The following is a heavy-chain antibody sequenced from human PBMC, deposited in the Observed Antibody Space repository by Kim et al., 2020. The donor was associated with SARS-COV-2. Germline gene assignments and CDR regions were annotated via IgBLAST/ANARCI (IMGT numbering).Heavy chain of an antibody. D-gene: IGHD2-2*01. CDR2: ISGSGGST. CDR1: GFTFSSYA. J-gene: IGHJ4*02. Sequence: GGSLRLSCAASGFTFSSYAMSWVRQAPGKGLEWVSAISGSGGSTYYADSVKGRFTISRDNSKNTLYLQMNSLRAEDTAVYYCAKSLGYCSSTSCYVRDYWGQGTLVTVSS. V-gene: IGHV3-23*01. CDR3: AKSLGYCSSTSCYVRDY.